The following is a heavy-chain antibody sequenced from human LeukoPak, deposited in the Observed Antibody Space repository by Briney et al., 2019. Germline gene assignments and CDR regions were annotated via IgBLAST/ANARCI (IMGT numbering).Heavy chain of an antibody. V-gene: IGHV3-21*04. J-gene: IGHJ3*02. CDR3: AKGLWFGEYNDRDAFDI. CDR2: ISSGGSYI. Sequence: PGGSLRLSCAASGFTFSSYSMNWVRQAPGKGLEWVSSISSGGSYIYYADSVKGRFTISRDNAKNSLYLQMNSLRAEDTAVYYCAKGLWFGEYNDRDAFDIWGQGTMVTVSS. D-gene: IGHD3-10*01. CDR1: GFTFSSYS.